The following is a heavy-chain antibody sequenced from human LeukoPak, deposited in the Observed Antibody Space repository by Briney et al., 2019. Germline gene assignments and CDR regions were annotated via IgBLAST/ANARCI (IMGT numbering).Heavy chain of an antibody. Sequence: GGSLRLSCAASGSTFSSYAMSWVRQAPGKGLEWVSTISGSGGYTYYADSVKGRFTISRDNSKNTLYLQMNSLRAEDTAVYYCAKVVAAPGHDYWGQGTLVTVSS. CDR1: GSTFSSYA. CDR2: ISGSGGYT. J-gene: IGHJ4*02. CDR3: AKVVAAPGHDY. D-gene: IGHD6-13*01. V-gene: IGHV3-23*01.